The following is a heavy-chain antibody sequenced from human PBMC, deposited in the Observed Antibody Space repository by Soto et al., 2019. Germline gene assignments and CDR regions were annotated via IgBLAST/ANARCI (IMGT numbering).Heavy chain of an antibody. CDR1: GFTFDDYA. D-gene: IGHD3-22*01. CDR2: ISWNSGSI. CDR3: AKDKYMDYYDSSGYYYVGYFKH. J-gene: IGHJ1*01. Sequence: GGSLRLSCAASGFTFDDYAMHWVRKAPGKGLEWVSGISWNSGSIGYADSVKGRFTISRDNAKNSLYLQMNSLRAEDTALYYCAKDKYMDYYDSSGYYYVGYFKHWGQGTLVTVSS. V-gene: IGHV3-9*01.